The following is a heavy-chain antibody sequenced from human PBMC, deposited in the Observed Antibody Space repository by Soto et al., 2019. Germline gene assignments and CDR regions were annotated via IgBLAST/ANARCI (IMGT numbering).Heavy chain of an antibody. CDR2: INPNSGDT. CDR1: GYTFTGYY. D-gene: IGHD6-13*01. V-gene: IGHV1-2*04. Sequence: QVQLVQSGAEVKKPGASVKVSCKASGYTFTGYYMHWVRQAPGQGLEWMGWINPNSGDTNYAQKFRGWVTMPRDTSISTAYMELSRLRSDDTAVYYCARAGRGSWYGVGNWFDPWGQGTLVTVSS. CDR3: ARAGRGSWYGVGNWFDP. J-gene: IGHJ5*02.